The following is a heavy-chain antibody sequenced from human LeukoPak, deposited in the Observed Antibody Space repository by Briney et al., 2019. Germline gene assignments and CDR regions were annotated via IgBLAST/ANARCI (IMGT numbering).Heavy chain of an antibody. CDR2: TYYRSKWYN. V-gene: IGHV6-1*01. Sequence: SQTLSLTCAISGDSVSSNSAAWNWIRQSPSRGLEWLGRTYYRSKWYNDYAVSVKSRITINPDTSKNQFSLQLNSVTPEDTAVYYCARDIRDHYDSSPGGYYYYYMDVWGKGTTVTVSS. CDR1: GDSVSSNSAA. J-gene: IGHJ6*03. D-gene: IGHD3-22*01. CDR3: ARDIRDHYDSSPGGYYYYYMDV.